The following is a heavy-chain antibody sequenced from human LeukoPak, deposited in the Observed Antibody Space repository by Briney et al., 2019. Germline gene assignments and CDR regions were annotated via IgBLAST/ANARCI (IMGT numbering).Heavy chain of an antibody. CDR3: ASRYCSGGSCPWWFDP. Sequence: SETLSLTCTVSGGSISSSSYYWGWIRQPPGKGLEWIGSIYYSGSTYYNPSLKSRVTISVDTSKNQFSLKLSSVTAADTAVYYCASRYCSGGSCPWWFDPWGQGTLVTVSS. D-gene: IGHD2-15*01. CDR1: GGSISSSSYY. J-gene: IGHJ5*02. V-gene: IGHV4-39*01. CDR2: IYYSGST.